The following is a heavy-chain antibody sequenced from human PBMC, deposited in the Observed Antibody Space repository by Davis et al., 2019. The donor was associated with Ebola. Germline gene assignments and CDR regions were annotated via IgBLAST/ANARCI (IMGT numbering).Heavy chain of an antibody. CDR3: ATVDSSWYGYYFDF. Sequence: GESLKISCAASGFIFSAYGMHWVRQAPGKGLEWVAFIRYDESKRDYVDSVKGRFTISRDNSKNILYLQMNSLRVEDTAVYYCATVDSSWYGYYFDFWGQGTLVTVSS. CDR2: IRYDESKR. J-gene: IGHJ4*02. CDR1: GFIFSAYG. V-gene: IGHV3-30*02. D-gene: IGHD6-13*01.